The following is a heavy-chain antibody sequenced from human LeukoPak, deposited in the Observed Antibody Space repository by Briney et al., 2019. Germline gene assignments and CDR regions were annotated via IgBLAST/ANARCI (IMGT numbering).Heavy chain of an antibody. CDR2: VYYRGST. J-gene: IGHJ4*02. D-gene: IGHD5-18*01. V-gene: IGHV4-59*08. Sequence: SETLSLTCTVSGGSISSYYWSWIRQPPGKGLEWIGYVYYRGSTNYNPSLKSRVTISVDTSKSQFSLKLSSVTAADTAVYYCARHTGYSYGFVGHYFDYWGQGTLVTVSS. CDR3: ARHTGYSYGFVGHYFDY. CDR1: GGSISSYY.